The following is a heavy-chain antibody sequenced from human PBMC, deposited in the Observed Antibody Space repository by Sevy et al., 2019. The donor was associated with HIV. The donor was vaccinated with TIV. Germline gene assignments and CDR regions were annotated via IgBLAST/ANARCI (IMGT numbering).Heavy chain of an antibody. D-gene: IGHD7-27*01. CDR1: GFFFNTYN. J-gene: IGHJ4*02. V-gene: IGHV3-21*01. CDR2: ISRSSSYI. CDR3: VRGERGWGITRYYFDY. Sequence: GGSLRLSCATSGFFFNTYNMNWVRQAPGKGLEWVSSISRSSSYINYADSVKGRFTISRDNAENSLFLQMNSLRAEDTAVYYCVRGERGWGITRYYFDYWGQGTLVTVSS.